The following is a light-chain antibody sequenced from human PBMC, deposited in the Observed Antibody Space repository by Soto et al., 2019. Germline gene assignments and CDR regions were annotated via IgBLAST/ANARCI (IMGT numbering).Light chain of an antibody. Sequence: DIVLTQSPGTLSLSPGERATLSCRASQSVSRSSLSWYQQQPGQPPRLLIYGASSRATGTPDRFSGSGSGTDFTITISRLEPEDSAVYYCQQYGSSPSYTFGQGTKLEIK. CDR2: GAS. CDR3: QQYGSSPSYT. J-gene: IGKJ2*01. CDR1: QSVSRSS. V-gene: IGKV3-20*01.